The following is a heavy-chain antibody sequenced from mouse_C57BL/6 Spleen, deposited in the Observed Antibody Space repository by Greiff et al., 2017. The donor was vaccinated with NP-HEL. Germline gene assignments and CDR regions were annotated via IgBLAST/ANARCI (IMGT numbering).Heavy chain of an antibody. CDR3: ARSDYDYDAGFAY. CDR1: GYTFTSYW. J-gene: IGHJ3*01. CDR2: IHPNSGST. V-gene: IGHV1-64*01. D-gene: IGHD2-4*01. Sequence: VQLQQPGAELVKPGASVKLSCKASGYTFTSYWMHWVKQRPGQGLEWIGMIHPNSGSTNYNEKFKSKATLTVDKSSSTAYMQLSSLTSEDSAVYYCARSDYDYDAGFAYWGQGTLVTVSA.